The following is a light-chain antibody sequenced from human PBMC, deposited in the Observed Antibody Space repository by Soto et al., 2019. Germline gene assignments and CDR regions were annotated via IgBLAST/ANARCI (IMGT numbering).Light chain of an antibody. CDR2: GAS. Sequence: EIMLTQSPGTLSLSPGERATLSCRASQSVSSIYLAWYQQKPAQAPRLLIYGASSRATAIPDRFSGSGSGTDFTLTISRLEPEDFAVYYCQQFGSSPLFTFGPGTKVDVK. CDR1: QSVSSIY. CDR3: QQFGSSPLFT. V-gene: IGKV3-20*01. J-gene: IGKJ3*01.